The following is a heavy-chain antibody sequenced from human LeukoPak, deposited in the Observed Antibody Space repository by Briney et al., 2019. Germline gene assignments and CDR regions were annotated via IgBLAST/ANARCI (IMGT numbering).Heavy chain of an antibody. V-gene: IGHV5-51*01. CDR3: ARREYYGSGSYPNFDY. CDR2: IYPGDSDT. CDR1: GYSFTSYW. D-gene: IGHD3-10*01. J-gene: IGHJ4*02. Sequence: GESLKISCEGSGYSFTSYWIGWVRQMPGKGLEWMGIIYPGDSDTRYSPSFQGQVTISADKSISTAYLQWSSLKASDTAMYYCARREYYGSGSYPNFDYWGQGTLVTVSS.